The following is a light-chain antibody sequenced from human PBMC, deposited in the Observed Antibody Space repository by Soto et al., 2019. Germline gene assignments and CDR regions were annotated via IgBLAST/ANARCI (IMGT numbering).Light chain of an antibody. CDR2: GAS. CDR3: QQYGSCPIFT. J-gene: IGKJ3*01. V-gene: IGKV3-20*01. CDR1: QSVSSSY. Sequence: EIVLTQSPGTLSLSPGERATLSCRASQSVSSSYLAWYQQKPGQAPRLLIYGASGRATGIPDRFSGSGSGTDFTLTISRLEPEDFAVYYCQQYGSCPIFTFGPGTKVDIK.